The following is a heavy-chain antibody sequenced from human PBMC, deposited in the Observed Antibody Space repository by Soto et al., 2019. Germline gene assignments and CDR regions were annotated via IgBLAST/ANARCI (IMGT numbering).Heavy chain of an antibody. J-gene: IGHJ6*02. CDR2: IIPIFGTA. CDR3: ASGSYYYGSDPYYYYGMDV. D-gene: IGHD3-10*01. CDR1: GGTFSSYA. V-gene: IGHV1-69*01. Sequence: QVQLVQSGAEVKKPGSSVKVSCKASGGTFSSYAISWVRQAPGQGLEWMGGIIPIFGTANYAQKFQGRVMITADESTSTAYMELSSLRSEDTAVYYCASGSYYYGSDPYYYYGMDVWGQGTTVTVSS.